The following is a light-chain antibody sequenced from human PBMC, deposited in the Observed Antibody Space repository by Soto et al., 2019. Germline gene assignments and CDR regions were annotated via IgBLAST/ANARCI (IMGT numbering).Light chain of an antibody. Sequence: DIPMTQSPSTLSASVGDRVTITCRASQSISTWLAWYQQKPGKAPKLLIYKASSLESGVPSRFSGSGSGTEFTLTINSLQPYDFATYYCQQYNTYPLTFGGGTTVEIK. J-gene: IGKJ4*01. CDR2: KAS. V-gene: IGKV1-5*03. CDR1: QSISTW. CDR3: QQYNTYPLT.